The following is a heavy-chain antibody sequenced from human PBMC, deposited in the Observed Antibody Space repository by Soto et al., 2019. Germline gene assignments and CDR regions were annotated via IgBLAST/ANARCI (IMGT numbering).Heavy chain of an antibody. Sequence: QVQLVQSGAEVKKPGSSVKVSCKASGGTFSSYAISWVRQAPGQGLEWMGGIIPIFGTANYAQKFQGRVMITADKSTSTAYMELSSLRSEDTAVYYCARGQVTTVVTPGWFDPWGQGTLVTVSS. CDR2: IIPIFGTA. J-gene: IGHJ5*02. CDR3: ARGQVTTVVTPGWFDP. CDR1: GGTFSSYA. V-gene: IGHV1-69*06. D-gene: IGHD4-17*01.